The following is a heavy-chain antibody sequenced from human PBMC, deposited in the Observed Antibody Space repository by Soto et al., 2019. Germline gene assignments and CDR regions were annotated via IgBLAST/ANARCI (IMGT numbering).Heavy chain of an antibody. CDR3: AKGSSGIYYGSWFDP. J-gene: IGHJ5*02. CDR1: GFTFSSYA. V-gene: IGHV3-23*01. CDR2: ISGSGGST. Sequence: PGGSLRLSCAASGFTFSSYAMSWVRQAPGKGLEWVSAISGSGGSTYYADSVKGRFTISRDNSKNTLYLQMNSLRAEDTAVYYCAKGSSGIYYGSWFDPWGQGTLVTAPQ. D-gene: IGHD3-10*01.